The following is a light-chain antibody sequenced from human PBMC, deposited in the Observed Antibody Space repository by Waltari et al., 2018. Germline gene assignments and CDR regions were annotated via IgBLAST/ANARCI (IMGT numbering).Light chain of an antibody. CDR1: SSDVGSYNL. J-gene: IGLJ2*01. V-gene: IGLV2-18*02. Sequence: QSPLPQPPSVSGSPGQSVTISCTGPSSDVGSYNLASRFQQPPGTAPKLMIYEVSNRPSGVPDRFSGSKSGNTTSLTISGVQAEDEAEYYCSSYTSSTTSYVVFGGGTKLTVL. CDR3: SSYTSSTTSYVV. CDR2: EVS.